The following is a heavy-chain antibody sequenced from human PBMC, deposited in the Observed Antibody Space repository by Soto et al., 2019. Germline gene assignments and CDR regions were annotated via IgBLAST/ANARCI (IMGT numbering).Heavy chain of an antibody. Sequence: PSETLSLTCTVSGGSISSSSYYWGWIRQPPGKGLEWIGSIYYSGSTYYNPSLKSRVTISVDTSKNQFSLKLSSVTAADTAVYYCARRGRWNYLFDYWGQGPLVTVSS. J-gene: IGHJ4*02. D-gene: IGHD1-7*01. CDR3: ARRGRWNYLFDY. CDR2: IYYSGST. V-gene: IGHV4-39*01. CDR1: GGSISSSSYY.